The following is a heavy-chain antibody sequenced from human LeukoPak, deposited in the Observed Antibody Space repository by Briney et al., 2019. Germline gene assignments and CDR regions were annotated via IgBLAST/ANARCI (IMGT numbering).Heavy chain of an antibody. Sequence: SETLSLTCAVYGGSFSGYYWSWIRQPPGKGLEWIGEINHSGSTNYNPSLKSRVTTSVDTSKNQFSLKLSSVTAADTAVYYCARGVVVVAATLYYYYYYGMDVWGQGTTVTVSS. D-gene: IGHD2-15*01. J-gene: IGHJ6*02. CDR2: INHSGST. CDR1: GGSFSGYY. CDR3: ARGVVVVAATLYYYYYYGMDV. V-gene: IGHV4-34*01.